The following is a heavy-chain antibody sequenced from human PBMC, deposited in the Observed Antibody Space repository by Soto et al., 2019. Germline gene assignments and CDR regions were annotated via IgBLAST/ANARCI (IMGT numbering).Heavy chain of an antibody. V-gene: IGHV3-30*01. D-gene: IGHD2-21*01. CDR1: GFTFAYYA. Sequence: QVQLKESGGGVVKPGGSLRLSCVASGFTFAYYAMHWVRRIPGKGLEWVAVISYSGDRKYYAESVKGRFTISRDNSKKSLYLQMFRLTSEYSAVFDCARTPTVMITDCYNSFDSWGPGTQVTVSS. J-gene: IGHJ5*01. CDR3: ARTPTVMITDCYNSFDS. CDR2: ISYSGDRK.